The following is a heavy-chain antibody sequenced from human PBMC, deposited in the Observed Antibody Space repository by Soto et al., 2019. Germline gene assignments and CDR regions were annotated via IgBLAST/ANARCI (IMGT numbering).Heavy chain of an antibody. CDR3: ATVFDG. CDR2: IDTDGGGT. CDR1: GFTFRSHR. J-gene: IGHJ4*02. V-gene: IGHV3-74*01. D-gene: IGHD4-17*01. Sequence: EVQLVESGGGLVQPGGSLRVSCAASGFTFRSHRIHWVRQAPGKGLEWVSRIDTDGGGTSYADSVKGRFTISTDNAENTVYLQMHGLRVEDTAVYYCATVFDGWGQGTLVTVSS.